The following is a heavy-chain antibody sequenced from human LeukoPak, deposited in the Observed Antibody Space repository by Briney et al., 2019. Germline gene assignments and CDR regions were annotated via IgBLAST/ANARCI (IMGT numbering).Heavy chain of an antibody. CDR1: GFTFDDYG. D-gene: IGHD4-11*01. V-gene: IGHV3-20*04. J-gene: IGHJ6*03. CDR3: ARLVSSYLRPIYYYYYMDV. CDR2: INWNGGST. Sequence: GGSLRLSCAASGFTFDDYGMSWVRQAPGKGLEWVSGINWNGGSTGYADSVKGRFTISRDNAKNSLYLQMNSLRAEDTALYYCARLVSSYLRPIYYYYYMDVWGKGTTVTVSS.